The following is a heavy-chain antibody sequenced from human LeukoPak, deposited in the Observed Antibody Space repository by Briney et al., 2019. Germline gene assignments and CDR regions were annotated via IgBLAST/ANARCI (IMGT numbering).Heavy chain of an antibody. CDR1: GFTFSSYA. D-gene: IGHD2/OR15-2a*01. CDR2: ISYDGSNK. CDR3: ASSIGAGPFDY. V-gene: IGHV3-30*04. J-gene: IGHJ4*02. Sequence: GGSLRLSCAASGFTFSSYAMHWVRQAPGKGLEWVAVISYDGSNKYCADSMKGRFTISRDNSKNTLYLQMNSLRAEDTAVYYCASSIGAGPFDYWGQGTLVTVSS.